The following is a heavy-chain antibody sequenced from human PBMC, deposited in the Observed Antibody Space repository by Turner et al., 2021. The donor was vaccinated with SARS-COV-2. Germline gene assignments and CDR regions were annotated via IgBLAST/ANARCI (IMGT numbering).Heavy chain of an antibody. Sequence: QVQLVESGGGVVQPGRSLRLSCAASGFTFSSYGMHWVRQAPGKGLEWVVFISYDGSNKYYADSVKGRFTISRDNSKNTLYLQMNSLRAEDTAVYYCARDREDCSSSSCYEAYWGQGTLVTVSS. J-gene: IGHJ4*02. CDR2: ISYDGSNK. D-gene: IGHD2-2*01. CDR1: GFTFSSYG. V-gene: IGHV3-30*03. CDR3: ARDREDCSSSSCYEAY.